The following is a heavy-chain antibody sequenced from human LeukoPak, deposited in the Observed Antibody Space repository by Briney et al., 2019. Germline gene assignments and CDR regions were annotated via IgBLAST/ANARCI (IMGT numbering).Heavy chain of an antibody. CDR1: GYTFTSFD. Sequence: ASVKVSCTASGYTFTSFDINWVRQATGQGLEWMGWMNPNSGNTGYAQKFQGRVTMTRDTSISTAYMELSRLRSDDTAVYSCARDSGERGSGSYLIAYWGQGILVTVSS. D-gene: IGHD3-10*01. CDR2: MNPNSGNT. J-gene: IGHJ4*02. V-gene: IGHV1-8*01. CDR3: ARDSGERGSGSYLIAY.